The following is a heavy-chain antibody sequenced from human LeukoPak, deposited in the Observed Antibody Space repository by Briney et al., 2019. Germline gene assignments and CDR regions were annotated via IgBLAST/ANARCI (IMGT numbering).Heavy chain of an antibody. D-gene: IGHD3-10*01. V-gene: IGHV4-59*08. Sequence: SETLSLTCTVFGDSINNYYWSWIRQPPGKGLEWIGYIYYSGSTTYNPSLKSRVTISVDTSKNQFSLKLNSVTAADTAVYYCARRGYYGSGTYFYSWFDPWGQGTLVTVSS. J-gene: IGHJ5*02. CDR1: GDSINNYY. CDR3: ARRGYYGSGTYFYSWFDP. CDR2: IYYSGST.